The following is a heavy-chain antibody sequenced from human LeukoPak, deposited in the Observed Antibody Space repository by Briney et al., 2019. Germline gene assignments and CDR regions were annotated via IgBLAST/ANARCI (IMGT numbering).Heavy chain of an antibody. CDR2: IYFSGTT. CDR1: GVSISSGNDY. Sequence: SETLSLTCSVSGVSISSGNDYWGWIRQPPGKGLEWIGSIYFSGTTNYNPSLKSRVTISVDTSKNQFSLKLSSVTAAGTAVYYCARAERGSSWYGGGKNWFDPWGQGTLVTVSS. CDR3: ARAERGSSWYGGGKNWFDP. V-gene: IGHV4-39*01. D-gene: IGHD6-13*01. J-gene: IGHJ5*02.